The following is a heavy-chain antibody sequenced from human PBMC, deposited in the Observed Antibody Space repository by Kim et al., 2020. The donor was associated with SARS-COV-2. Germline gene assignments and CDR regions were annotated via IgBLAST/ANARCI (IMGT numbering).Heavy chain of an antibody. J-gene: IGHJ3*02. D-gene: IGHD1-20*01. CDR2: IYYSGST. CDR1: GGSISSSSYY. Sequence: SETLSLICTVSGGSISSSSYYWGWIRQPPGKGLEWIGSIYYSGSTYHNPSLKSRVTISVDTSKNQFSLKLSSVTAADTAVYYCARLPANNWNAFDIWGQGTMVTVSS. CDR3: ARLPANNWNAFDI. V-gene: IGHV4-39*01.